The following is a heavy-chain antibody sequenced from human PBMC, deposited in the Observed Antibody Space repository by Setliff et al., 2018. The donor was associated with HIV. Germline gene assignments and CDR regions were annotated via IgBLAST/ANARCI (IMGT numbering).Heavy chain of an antibody. Sequence: PGGSLRLSCVASGFSFSNAWMSWVRQAPGKGLEWVGRIKSETDGGTVDYAAPLKGRFTISRDDSQDTLYLEMNSLTNEDTAMYYCTTYSSVYYHSDCWGQGTLVTVSS. V-gene: IGHV3-15*01. CDR3: TTYSSVYYHSDC. CDR1: GFSFSNAW. CDR2: IKSETDGGTV. D-gene: IGHD3-22*01. J-gene: IGHJ4*02.